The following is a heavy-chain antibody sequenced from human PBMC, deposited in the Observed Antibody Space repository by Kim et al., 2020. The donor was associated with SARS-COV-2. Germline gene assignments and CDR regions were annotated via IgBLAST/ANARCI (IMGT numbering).Heavy chain of an antibody. D-gene: IGHD5-18*01. CDR1: GFTFSSYA. J-gene: IGHJ4*02. Sequence: GGSLRLSCAASGFTFSSYAMSWVRQAPGKGLEWVSAISGSGGSTYYADSVKGRFTISRDNSKNTLYLQMNSLRAEDTAVYYCAKDLRYSYRSSDNYWGQGTLVTVSS. CDR2: ISGSGGST. CDR3: AKDLRYSYRSSDNY. V-gene: IGHV3-23*01.